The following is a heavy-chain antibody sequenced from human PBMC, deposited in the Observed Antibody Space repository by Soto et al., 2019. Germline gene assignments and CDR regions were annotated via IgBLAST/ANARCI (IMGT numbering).Heavy chain of an antibody. Sequence: VKVSCKVSGYTLTELSMHWVRQAPGKGLEWMGGFDPEDGETIYSKEFQGRLTLTSDMPSRTVYMQLSNLRSDDTAVYYCAGASSRVSSVVAAYWGQGTLVTVSS. CDR2: FDPEDGET. D-gene: IGHD1-26*01. CDR1: GYTLTELS. J-gene: IGHJ4*02. CDR3: AGASSRVSSVVAAY. V-gene: IGHV1-24*01.